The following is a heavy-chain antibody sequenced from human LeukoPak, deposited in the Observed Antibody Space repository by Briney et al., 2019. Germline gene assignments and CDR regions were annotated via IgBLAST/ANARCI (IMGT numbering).Heavy chain of an antibody. Sequence: GASVKVSCKASGYTFTSYYMHWVRQAPGQGLEWMGLINPSGGSTNYAQKFQGRVTMTRDTSTSTAYMELSSLRSEDTAVYYCARGMGTVGNWFHLWGQGTLVSVSS. CDR3: ARGMGTVGNWFHL. V-gene: IGHV1-46*03. J-gene: IGHJ5*02. CDR2: INPSGGST. D-gene: IGHD1/OR15-1a*01. CDR1: GYTFTSYY.